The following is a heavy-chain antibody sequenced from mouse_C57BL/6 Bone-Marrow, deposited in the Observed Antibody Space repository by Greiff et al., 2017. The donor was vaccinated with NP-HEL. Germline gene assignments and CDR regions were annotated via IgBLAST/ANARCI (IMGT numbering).Heavy chain of an antibody. Sequence: QVQLQQSGPELVKPGASVKISCKASGYAFSSSWMNWVKQRPGKGLEWIGRIYPGDGDTNYNGKFKGKATLTADKSSSTAYMQLSSLTSEDSAVYFCARGGDYDYAWFAYWGQGTLVTVSA. J-gene: IGHJ3*01. CDR2: IYPGDGDT. V-gene: IGHV1-82*01. D-gene: IGHD2-4*01. CDR3: ARGGDYDYAWFAY. CDR1: GYAFSSSW.